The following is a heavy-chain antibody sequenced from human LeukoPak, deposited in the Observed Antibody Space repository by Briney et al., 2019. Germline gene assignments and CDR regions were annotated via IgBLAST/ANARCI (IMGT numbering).Heavy chain of an antibody. J-gene: IGHJ4*02. D-gene: IGHD1/OR15-1a*01. CDR2: IWDDGSNK. V-gene: IGHV3-33*01. Sequence: GGSLRLSCAASGLNINDYDMDWVRQAPGKGPEWVAVIWDDGSNKYYAETVKGRFTISRDISKNMLYLQMNSLGVEDTAVYYCARETTSLRLHYFDCWGQGTLVTVSS. CDR1: GLNINDYD. CDR3: ARETTSLRLHYFDC.